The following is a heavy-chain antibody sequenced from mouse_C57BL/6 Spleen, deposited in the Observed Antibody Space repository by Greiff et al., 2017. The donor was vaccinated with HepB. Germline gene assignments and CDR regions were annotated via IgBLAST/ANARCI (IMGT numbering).Heavy chain of an antibody. V-gene: IGHV1-64*01. J-gene: IGHJ2*01. Sequence: QVQLKQPGAELVKPGASVKLSCKASGYTFTSYWMHWVKQRPGQGLEWIGMIHPNSGSTNYNEKFKSKATLTVDKSSSTAYMQLSSLTSEDSAVYYCAREDYDDFDYWGQGTTLTVSS. D-gene: IGHD2-4*01. CDR3: AREDYDDFDY. CDR1: GYTFTSYW. CDR2: IHPNSGST.